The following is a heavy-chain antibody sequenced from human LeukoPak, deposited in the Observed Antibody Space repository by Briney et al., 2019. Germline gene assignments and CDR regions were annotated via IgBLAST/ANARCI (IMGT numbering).Heavy chain of an antibody. CDR2: IKSKTDGGTT. V-gene: IGHV3-15*07. CDR3: ARDASSSVGRYYYYYGMDV. D-gene: IGHD6-6*01. CDR1: GFTFSNAW. J-gene: IGHJ6*02. Sequence: GGSLRLSCAASGFTFSNAWMNWVRQAPGKGLEWVGRIKSKTDGGTTDYAAPVKGRFTISRDDSKNTLYLQMNSLRAEDTAVYYCARDASSSVGRYYYYYGMDVWGQGTTVTVSS.